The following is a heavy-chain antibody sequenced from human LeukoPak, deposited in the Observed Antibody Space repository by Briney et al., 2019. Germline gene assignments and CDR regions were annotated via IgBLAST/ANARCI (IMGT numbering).Heavy chain of an antibody. Sequence: GGSLRLSCAASGFTFSSFAMNWVRQAPGKGLEWVSIITGGGGITYYADSVKGRFTISRDNSKNTLYLQMDSLGAEDTAVYYCAKAYSSGTSRVFDYWGQGTPVTVSS. CDR1: GFTFSSFA. CDR2: ITGGGGIT. V-gene: IGHV3-23*01. CDR3: AKAYSSGTSRVFDY. D-gene: IGHD3-10*01. J-gene: IGHJ4*02.